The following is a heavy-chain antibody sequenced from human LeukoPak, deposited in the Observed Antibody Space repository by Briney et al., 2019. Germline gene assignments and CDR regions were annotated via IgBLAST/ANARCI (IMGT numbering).Heavy chain of an antibody. J-gene: IGHJ2*01. Sequence: GESLKIPCQGFGYSFTSYWIGWVRQMPGKGLEWMGIIYPGDSDTRYSPSFQGQVTISADMSISTAYLQWSSLKASDTAMYYCAIGGSIGQYDYVWGSYRSDWYFDLWGRGTLVTVSS. CDR2: IYPGDSDT. CDR3: AIGGSIGQYDYVWGSYRSDWYFDL. D-gene: IGHD3-16*02. CDR1: GYSFTSYW. V-gene: IGHV5-51*01.